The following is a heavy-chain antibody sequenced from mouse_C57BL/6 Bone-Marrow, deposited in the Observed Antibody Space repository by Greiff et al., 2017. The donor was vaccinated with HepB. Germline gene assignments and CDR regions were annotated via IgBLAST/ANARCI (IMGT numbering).Heavy chain of an antibody. Sequence: VQLQQSGAELVRPGASVKLSCTASGFNIKDDYMHWVKQRPEQGLEWIGWIDPENGDTEYASKFQGKATITADTSSNTAYLQLSSLTSEDTAVYYCAPYDAPWFAYWGQGTLVTVSA. V-gene: IGHV14-4*01. CDR3: APYDAPWFAY. CDR2: IDPENGDT. D-gene: IGHD2-3*01. J-gene: IGHJ3*01. CDR1: GFNIKDDY.